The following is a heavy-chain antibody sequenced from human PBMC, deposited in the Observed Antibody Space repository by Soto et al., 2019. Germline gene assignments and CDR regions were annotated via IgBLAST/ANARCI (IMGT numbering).Heavy chain of an antibody. CDR1: GGTFSSYA. CDR3: ASGGIIAARHAHTSTYYYYYGMDV. Sequence: GASVKVSCQASGGTFSSYAISWVRQAPGQGLEWMGGIIPIFGTANYTQKYQGRVTITADESTSTAYMELSSLRSEDTAVYYCASGGIIAARHAHTSTYYYYYGMDVWGQGTTVTVSS. J-gene: IGHJ6*02. D-gene: IGHD6-6*01. V-gene: IGHV1-69*13. CDR2: IIPIFGTA.